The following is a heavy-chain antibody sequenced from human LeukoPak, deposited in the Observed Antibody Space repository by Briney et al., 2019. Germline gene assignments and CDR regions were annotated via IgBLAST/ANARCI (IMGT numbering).Heavy chain of an antibody. J-gene: IGHJ4*02. CDR3: AKYNGADSSGYTLDY. D-gene: IGHD3-22*01. CDR2: ISGSGGST. V-gene: IGHV3-23*01. CDR1: GFTFSSYA. Sequence: GGSLRLSCAASGFTFSSYAMSWVRQAPGKGLEWVSAISGSGGSTYCADSVKGRFTISRDNSKNTLYLQMNSLRAEDTAVYYCAKYNGADSSGYTLDYWGQGTLVTVSS.